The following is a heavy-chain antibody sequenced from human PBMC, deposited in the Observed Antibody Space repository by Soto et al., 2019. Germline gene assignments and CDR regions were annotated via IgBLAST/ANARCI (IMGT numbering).Heavy chain of an antibody. D-gene: IGHD2-8*01. Sequence: SQTLSLTCAISGDSVSNNSAAWNWIRQSPSRGLEWLGRTYYRSKWYNDYAVSVKSRITINPDTSKDQFSLQLNSVTPEDTAVYYCAREDCTKGVCYRLTHWFDPWGQGTLVTVSS. V-gene: IGHV6-1*01. CDR2: TYYRSKWYN. CDR1: GDSVSNNSAA. J-gene: IGHJ5*02. CDR3: AREDCTKGVCYRLTHWFDP.